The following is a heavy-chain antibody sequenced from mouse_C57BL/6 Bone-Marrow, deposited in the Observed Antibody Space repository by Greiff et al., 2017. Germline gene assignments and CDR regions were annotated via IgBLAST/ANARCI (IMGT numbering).Heavy chain of an antibody. D-gene: IGHD1-1*01. CDR3: TGCYNGSSDVDYAMDY. J-gene: IGHJ4*01. CDR1: GYTFTDYG. CDR2: IDPDAGGT. V-gene: IGHV1-15*01. Sequence: VKLMESGAELVRPGASVTLSCKASGYTFTDYGMHWVKQTPVHGLEWIGAIDPDAGGTAYTQKFKGKAILTADKSSSTAYMELRSLTSEDSAVYYCTGCYNGSSDVDYAMDYWGQGTAVTVSS.